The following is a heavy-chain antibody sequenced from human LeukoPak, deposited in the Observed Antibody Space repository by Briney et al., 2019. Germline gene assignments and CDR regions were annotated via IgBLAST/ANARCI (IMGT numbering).Heavy chain of an antibody. J-gene: IGHJ4*02. V-gene: IGHV3-21*01. CDR2: ISSSSSYI. CDR1: GFTFSSYS. D-gene: IGHD3-3*01. Sequence: PGGSLRLSCAASGFTFSSYSMNWVRQAPGKGLEWVSSISSSSSYIYYADSVKGRFTISRDNAKNSLYLQMNSLRAEDTAVYYCARDQTRITIFGVVILPFDYWGQGTLVTASS. CDR3: ARDQTRITIFGVVILPFDY.